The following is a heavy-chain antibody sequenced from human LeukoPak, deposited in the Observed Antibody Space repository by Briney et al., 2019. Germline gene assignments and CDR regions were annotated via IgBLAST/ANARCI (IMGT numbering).Heavy chain of an antibody. CDR3: ARATYYDSSGYWGHYFDY. D-gene: IGHD3-22*01. J-gene: IGHJ4*02. CDR2: INQHGSEN. Sequence: GGSLRLSCAASGFTFSNYWMSWVRQAPGKGLEWVANINQHGSENYYVDSVRGRFTISRDNAQNSLFLQMNSLRAEDTAVYYCARATYYDSSGYWGHYFDYWGQGTLVTVSS. CDR1: GFTFSNYW. V-gene: IGHV3-7*01.